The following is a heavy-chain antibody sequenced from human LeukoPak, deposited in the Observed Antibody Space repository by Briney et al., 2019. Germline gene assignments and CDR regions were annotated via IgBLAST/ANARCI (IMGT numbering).Heavy chain of an antibody. CDR3: TRIYDYGDSYYYYYYYMDV. V-gene: IGHV3-49*03. CDR2: IRSKAYGGTT. CDR1: GSTFGDYA. D-gene: IGHD4-17*01. J-gene: IGHJ6*03. Sequence: PGGSLRLSCTAPGSTFGDYAMSWFRQAPGKGLEWVGFIRSKAYGGTTEYAASVKGRFTISRDDSKSIAYLQMNSLKTEDTAVYYCTRIYDYGDSYYYYYYYMDVWGKGTTVTVSS.